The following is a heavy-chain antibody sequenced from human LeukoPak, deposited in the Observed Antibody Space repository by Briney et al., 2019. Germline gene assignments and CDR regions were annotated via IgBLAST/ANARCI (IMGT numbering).Heavy chain of an antibody. J-gene: IGHJ5*02. CDR2: IWYDGSNK. V-gene: IGHV3-33*01. Sequence: GGSLRLSCEASGFTFSSYGMHWVRQAPGKGLEWVAVIWYDGSNKYYADSVKGRFTISRDNSKNTLYLQMNSLRAEDTAIYYCAREGGYCSGGNCYSEFFDPWGQGTLVTVSS. CDR1: GFTFSSYG. D-gene: IGHD2-15*01. CDR3: AREGGYCSGGNCYSEFFDP.